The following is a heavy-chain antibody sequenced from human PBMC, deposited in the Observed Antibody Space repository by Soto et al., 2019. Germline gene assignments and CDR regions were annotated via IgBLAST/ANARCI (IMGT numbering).Heavy chain of an antibody. D-gene: IGHD4-17*01. CDR1: GFTFSSYA. Sequence: GGSLRLSCAASGFTFSSYAMHWVRQAPGKGLEWVAVISYDGSNKYCADSVKGRFTISRDNSKNTLYLQMNSLRAEDTAVYYCARDSTVTTFRLLDYWGQGTLVTVSS. CDR2: ISYDGSNK. J-gene: IGHJ4*02. CDR3: ARDSTVTTFRLLDY. V-gene: IGHV3-30-3*01.